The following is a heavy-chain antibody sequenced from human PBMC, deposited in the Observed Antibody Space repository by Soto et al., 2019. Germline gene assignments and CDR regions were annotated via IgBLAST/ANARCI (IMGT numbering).Heavy chain of an antibody. J-gene: IGHJ4*02. CDR3: ASEDCYKRNY. V-gene: IGHV4-30-4*01. Sequence: PSETLSLTCTVSGGSISTGGYYWSWIRQRPGKGLEWVGYLYYSGSTFYSPTHKSRVAISLNTPKNQFSLRLGSVTAADTAVYYCASEDCYKRNYWGQGTQVTVSS. CDR1: GGSISTGGYY. D-gene: IGHD2-21*02. CDR2: LYYSGST.